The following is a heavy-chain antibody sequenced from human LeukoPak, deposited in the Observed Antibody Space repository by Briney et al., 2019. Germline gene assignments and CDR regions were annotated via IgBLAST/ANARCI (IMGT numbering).Heavy chain of an antibody. CDR1: GFTFGDYA. V-gene: IGHV3-49*04. CDR3: TRSTPYYYDSSGYYQNFVY. CDR2: IRSKAYGGTT. D-gene: IGHD3-22*01. Sequence: QPGRSLRLSCTGSGFTFGDYAMSWVRQAPGKGLEWVGFIRSKAYGGTTEYAASVKGRFTISRDDSKSIAYLQMNSLKTEDTAVYYCTRSTPYYYDSSGYYQNFVYWGQGTLVTVSS. J-gene: IGHJ4*02.